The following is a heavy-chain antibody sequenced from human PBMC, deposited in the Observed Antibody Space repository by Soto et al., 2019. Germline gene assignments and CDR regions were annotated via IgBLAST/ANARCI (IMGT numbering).Heavy chain of an antibody. J-gene: IGHJ4*02. D-gene: IGHD5-12*01. CDR3: ARYLGTILAMIVGSYYFDN. CDR1: GFTFNNYH. Sequence: PGGSLRLSCAASGFTFNNYHMNWVRQAPGKGLEWVSYISSSSNTIYYEDSVKGRVTISRDNAENSLFLQMNSLRDDDTAVYFCARYLGTILAMIVGSYYFDNSGPGTLGTVSS. V-gene: IGHV3-48*02. CDR2: ISSSSNTI.